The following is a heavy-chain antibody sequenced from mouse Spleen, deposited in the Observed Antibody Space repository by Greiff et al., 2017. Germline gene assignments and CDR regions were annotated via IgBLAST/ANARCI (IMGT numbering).Heavy chain of an antibody. CDR2: ISYDGSN. CDR3: ARGYDYDAGFDY. D-gene: IGHD2-4*01. V-gene: IGHV3-6*01. J-gene: IGHJ2*01. Sequence: EVKLVESGPGLVKPSQSLSLTCSVTGYSITSGYYWNWIRQFPGNKLEWMGYISYDGSNNYNPSLKNRISITRDTSKNQFFLKLNSVTTEDTATYYCARGYDYDAGFDYWGQGTTLTVSS. CDR1: GYSITSGYY.